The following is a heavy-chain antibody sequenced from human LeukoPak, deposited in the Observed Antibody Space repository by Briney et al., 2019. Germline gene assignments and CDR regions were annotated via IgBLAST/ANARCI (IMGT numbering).Heavy chain of an antibody. D-gene: IGHD2-15*01. CDR2: IYTSGST. V-gene: IGHV4-61*02. J-gene: IGHJ6*04. Sequence: SQTLSLTCTVSGGSISSGSYYWSWIRQPAGKGLEWIGRIYTSGSTNYNPSLKSRVTISVDTSKNQFSLKLSSVTAADTAVYYCAREGDSRYCSGGSCVDVWGKGTTVTVSS. CDR1: GGSISSGSYY. CDR3: AREGDSRYCSGGSCVDV.